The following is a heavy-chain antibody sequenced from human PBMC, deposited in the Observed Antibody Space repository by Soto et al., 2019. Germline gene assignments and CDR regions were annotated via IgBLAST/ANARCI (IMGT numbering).Heavy chain of an antibody. CDR3: ARAPAPAYFAWLHPPQHNAFDI. V-gene: IGHV1-18*01. Sequence: QVQLVQSGAEVKKPGASVKVSCKASGYTFTSYGISWVRQAPGQGLEWMGWISAYNGNTNYAQKLQGRVTMTTDTSTSTAYMELRSLRSDDTAVYYCARAPAPAYFAWLHPPQHNAFDIWGQGTMVTVSS. J-gene: IGHJ3*02. D-gene: IGHD3-9*01. CDR1: GYTFTSYG. CDR2: ISAYNGNT.